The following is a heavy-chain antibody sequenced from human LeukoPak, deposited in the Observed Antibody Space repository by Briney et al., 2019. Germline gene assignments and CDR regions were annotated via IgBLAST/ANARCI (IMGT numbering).Heavy chain of an antibody. CDR3: AKRGLRRSWHSIAS. V-gene: IGHV3-30*18. CDR1: GFTFSHCD. CDR2: ISYDGGTK. Sequence: GGSLRLSCAASGFTFSHCDMHWMRQAPGKGLEWVVVISYDGGTKYYADSVKGRFTISRDNSKTALYLQMNSLRAEDTAVYYCAKRGLRRSWHSIASCGQGTLVTVSS. J-gene: IGHJ4*02. D-gene: IGHD2-15*01.